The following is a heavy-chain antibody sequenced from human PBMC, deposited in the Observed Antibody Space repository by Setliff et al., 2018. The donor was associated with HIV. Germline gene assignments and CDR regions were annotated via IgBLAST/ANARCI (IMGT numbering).Heavy chain of an antibody. Sequence: SETLSLTCTVSGGSINNDIYFWSWIRQYPGKGLEWIGYIFYKGSTFYNPSLKSRVSISVLRSTDQFFLRLNSVTAADTAVYYCVRTNYYYYYMDVWGKGTTVTVSS. V-gene: IGHV4-31*03. J-gene: IGHJ6*03. CDR3: VRTNYYYYYMDV. CDR2: IFYKGST. CDR1: GGSINNDIYF.